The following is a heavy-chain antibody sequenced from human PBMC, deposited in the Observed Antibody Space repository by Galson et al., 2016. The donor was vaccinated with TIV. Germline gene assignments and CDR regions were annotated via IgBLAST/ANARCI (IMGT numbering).Heavy chain of an antibody. J-gene: IGHJ4*02. Sequence: SLRLSCAASGFAFSRYGMHWVRQVPGKGLEWVVYIRKDGSKTYFGDSVRGRLTISRDSSTNTLHLQLNSLRVEDTAIYYCARDRGDYYYFESWGRGTLVTVSS. D-gene: IGHD2-21*01. V-gene: IGHV3-30*02. CDR2: IRKDGSKT. CDR3: ARDRGDYYYFES. CDR1: GFAFSRYG.